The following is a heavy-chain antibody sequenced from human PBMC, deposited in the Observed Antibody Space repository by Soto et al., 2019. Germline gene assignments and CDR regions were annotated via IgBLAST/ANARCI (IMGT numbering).Heavy chain of an antibody. CDR3: ARVQYSGYDFKLAFDI. CDR2: IHAGNGYT. V-gene: IGHV1-3*01. J-gene: IGHJ3*02. D-gene: IGHD5-12*01. CDR1: GYTFDNYA. Sequence: QVQLVQSGAQVKKPGASVKVSCKASGYTFDNYALHWVRQAPGRRLEWMGWIHAGNGYTKYPQSFQGRVTITRDTSASTVHMDLSSLRSEDTAVYYCARVQYSGYDFKLAFDIWGQGTMVTVSS.